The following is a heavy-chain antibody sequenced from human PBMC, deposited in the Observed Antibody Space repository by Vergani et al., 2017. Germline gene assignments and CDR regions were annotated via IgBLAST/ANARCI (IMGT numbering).Heavy chain of an antibody. V-gene: IGHV2-5*02. CDR1: GFSLSTSGVG. J-gene: IGHJ4*02. CDR3: AHSDYDILTGYHYFDY. Sequence: QITLKESGPTLVKPTQTLTLTCTFSGFSLSTSGVGVGWIRQPPGKALEWLALIYWDDDKRYSPSLKSRLTITKDTSKNQVVLTMTNMDPVHTATYYCAHSDYDILTGYHYFDYWGQGTLVTVSS. CDR2: IYWDDDK. D-gene: IGHD3-9*01.